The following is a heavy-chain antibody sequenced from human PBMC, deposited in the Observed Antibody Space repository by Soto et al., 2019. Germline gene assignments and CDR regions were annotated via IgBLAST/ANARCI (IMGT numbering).Heavy chain of an antibody. J-gene: IGHJ6*02. CDR3: ARGHYSYAMDV. CDR1: GGSVSSGVFS. Sequence: QLKLQESGSGVVKPSQTLSLTCAVSGGSVSSGVFSWNWIRQPPGQGLEWIGYISHGGSPHYTPSLRGRVSLSVDRSTNVISLNLTSMTPAYTAVHFCARGHYSYAMDVWGQGTTVTVSS. V-gene: IGHV4-30-2*01. CDR2: ISHGGSP.